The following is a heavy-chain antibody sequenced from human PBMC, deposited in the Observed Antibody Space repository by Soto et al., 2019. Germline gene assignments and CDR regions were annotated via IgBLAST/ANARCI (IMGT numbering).Heavy chain of an antibody. V-gene: IGHV4-39*01. CDR3: ASGVVVAATTFDY. Sequence: QLQLQESGPGLVKPSETLSLTCTVSGGSISSSSYYWGWIRQPPGKGLEWIGSIYYSGSTYYNPSLKSRVTISVDTSKNQFSLKLSSVTAADTAVYYCASGVVVAATTFDYWGQGTLVTVSS. D-gene: IGHD2-15*01. J-gene: IGHJ4*02. CDR2: IYYSGST. CDR1: GGSISSSSYY.